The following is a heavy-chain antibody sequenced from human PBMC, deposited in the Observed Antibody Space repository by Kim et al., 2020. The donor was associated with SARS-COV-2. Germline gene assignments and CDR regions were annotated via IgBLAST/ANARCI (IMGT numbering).Heavy chain of an antibody. CDR3: ARQPTYYYDSSGYLYFDY. Sequence: KSRVTISVDTSKNQFSLKLRSVTAADTAVYYCARQPTYYYDSSGYLYFDYWGQGTLVTVSS. V-gene: IGHV4-39*01. J-gene: IGHJ4*02. D-gene: IGHD3-22*01.